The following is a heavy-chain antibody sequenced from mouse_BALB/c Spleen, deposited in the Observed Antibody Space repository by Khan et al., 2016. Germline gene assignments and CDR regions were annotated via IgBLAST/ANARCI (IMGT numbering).Heavy chain of an antibody. V-gene: IGHV1-9*01. CDR2: ILPGSGYS. CDR3: ARAWYSMDY. CDR1: GYTFSNYW. J-gene: IGHJ4*01. Sequence: QVQLQQSGAELMKPGASVKISCKATGYTFSNYWIEWVKQRPGHGLEWIGDILPGSGYSNSNENFKGKATFTADASSNTAYMQLISLTSEDSAVSFCARAWYSMDYWGQGTSVTVSS.